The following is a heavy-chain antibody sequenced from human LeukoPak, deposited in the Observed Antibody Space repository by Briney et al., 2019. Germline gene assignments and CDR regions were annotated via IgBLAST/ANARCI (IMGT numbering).Heavy chain of an antibody. CDR2: TYYSGST. J-gene: IGHJ6*04. D-gene: IGHD3-9*01. V-gene: IGHV4-31*03. Sequence: SQTLSLTCTVSGGSISSGGYYWSWIRQHPGKGLEWIGYTYYSGSTYYNPSLKSRVTISVDTSKNQFSLKLSSVTAADTAVYYCAREGEDDILTGNGMDVWGKGTTVTVSS. CDR3: AREGEDDILTGNGMDV. CDR1: GGSISSGGYY.